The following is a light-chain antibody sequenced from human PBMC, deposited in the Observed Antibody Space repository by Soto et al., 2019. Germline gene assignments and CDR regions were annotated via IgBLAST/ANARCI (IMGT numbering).Light chain of an antibody. Sequence: QSVLTQPPSVSGAPGQRVTISCTGSSSNIGAGYDVHWYQQLPGTAPKLLIYGNSNRPSGVPDRFSGSKSGTSASLAITGLQAMDEAVYYFQSYDSSLSGSVFGGGTKLTVL. CDR1: SSNIGAGYD. CDR2: GNS. J-gene: IGLJ3*02. CDR3: QSYDSSLSGSV. V-gene: IGLV1-40*01.